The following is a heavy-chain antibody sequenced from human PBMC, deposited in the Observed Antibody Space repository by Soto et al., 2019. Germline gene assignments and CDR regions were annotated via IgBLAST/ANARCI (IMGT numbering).Heavy chain of an antibody. D-gene: IGHD2-15*01. CDR1: GCSISSYY. Sequence: SETLSLTCTVSGCSISSYYWSLIRQPPGKGLEWIGYIYYSGSTNYNPSLKSRVTISVGTSKNQFSLKLSSVTAADTAVYYCARGKLYCSGGSCYSTPQYFQHWGQGTLVTVSS. CDR2: IYYSGST. CDR3: ARGKLYCSGGSCYSTPQYFQH. V-gene: IGHV4-59*01. J-gene: IGHJ1*01.